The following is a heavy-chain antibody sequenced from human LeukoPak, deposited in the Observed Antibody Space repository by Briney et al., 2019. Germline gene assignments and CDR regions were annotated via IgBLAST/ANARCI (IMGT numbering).Heavy chain of an antibody. D-gene: IGHD2-8*02. J-gene: IGHJ6*04. V-gene: IGHV3-30*18. CDR1: GFTFSSYG. Sequence: GRSLRLSCAASGFTFSSYGMHWVRQAPGKGLEWVAVLSYDGSNEYYADSVKGRFTISRDSSKNTLYLQMNGLRAEDTAVYYCAKDIYRTSGGMDVWGKGTTVTVSS. CDR3: AKDIYRTSGGMDV. CDR2: LSYDGSNE.